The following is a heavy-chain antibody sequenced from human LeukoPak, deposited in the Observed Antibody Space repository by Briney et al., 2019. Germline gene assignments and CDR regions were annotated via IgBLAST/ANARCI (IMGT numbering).Heavy chain of an antibody. CDR2: ISYDGSNK. J-gene: IGHJ4*01. D-gene: IGHD1-1*01. Sequence: PGGSLRLSCAASGFTFSSYAMHWVRQAPGKGLEWVAVISYDGSNKYYADSVKGRFTISRDNSKNTLYLQMNSLRAEDTAVYYCARDGQGTTYATFDYWGQGTLVTVSS. CDR1: GFTFSSYA. V-gene: IGHV3-30*04. CDR3: ARDGQGTTYATFDY.